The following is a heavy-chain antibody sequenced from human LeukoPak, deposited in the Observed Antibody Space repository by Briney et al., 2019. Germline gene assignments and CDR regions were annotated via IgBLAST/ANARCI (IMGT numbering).Heavy chain of an antibody. V-gene: IGHV4-39*07. J-gene: IGHJ5*02. Sequence: PSETLTLTCTVSGGSSSSSSYYWGWIRQPPGKGLEWIGEINHSGSTYYNPSLKSRVTISVDTSKNQFSLKLSSVTAADTAVYYCARGRPMVRGEWGHGFDPWGQGTLVTVSS. CDR2: INHSGST. CDR3: ARGRPMVRGEWGHGFDP. D-gene: IGHD3-10*01. CDR1: GGSSSSSSYY.